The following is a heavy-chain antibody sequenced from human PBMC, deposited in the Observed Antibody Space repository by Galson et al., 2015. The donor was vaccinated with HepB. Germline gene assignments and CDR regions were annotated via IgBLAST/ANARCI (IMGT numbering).Heavy chain of an antibody. CDR1: EFTFSSFW. CDR2: IKQDGSEK. V-gene: IGHV3-7*03. Sequence: SLRLSCAASEFTFSSFWVSWVRQAPGKGLEWVANIKQDGSEKYYVDSVKGRFTISRDNAKNSLYLQMNSLRADDTAVYYCARGASSWDYWGQGTLVTVFS. J-gene: IGHJ4*02. CDR3: ARGASSWDY. D-gene: IGHD6-13*01.